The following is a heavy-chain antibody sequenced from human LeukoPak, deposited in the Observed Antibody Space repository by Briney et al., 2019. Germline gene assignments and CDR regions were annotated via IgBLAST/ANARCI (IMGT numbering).Heavy chain of an antibody. J-gene: IGHJ5*02. Sequence: ASVKVSCKASGYTFTGYYMHWVRQAPGQGLEWMGWINPNSGGTNYAQKFQGRVTMTRDTSISTAYMELSRLRSDDTAVYYCARDPGRSKVLRHAFDPWGQGTLVTVSS. V-gene: IGHV1-2*02. D-gene: IGHD3-3*01. CDR1: GYTFTGYY. CDR2: INPNSGGT. CDR3: ARDPGRSKVLRHAFDP.